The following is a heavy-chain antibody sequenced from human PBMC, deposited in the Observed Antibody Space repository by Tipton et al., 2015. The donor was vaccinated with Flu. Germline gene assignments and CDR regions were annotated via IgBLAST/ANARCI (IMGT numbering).Heavy chain of an antibody. CDR3: ARDPSLGMPDYFDS. CDR1: GDSISNDYF. Sequence: TLSLTCAVSGDSISNDYFWGWIRQPPGKGLEWIATIHRSGSAYYNPSLKSRVTVSVDPSMSQFSLRLTSVTAADTAIYYCARDPSLGMPDYFDSWGQGILVTASS. CDR2: IHRSGSA. J-gene: IGHJ4*02. V-gene: IGHV4-38-2*02. D-gene: IGHD2-2*01.